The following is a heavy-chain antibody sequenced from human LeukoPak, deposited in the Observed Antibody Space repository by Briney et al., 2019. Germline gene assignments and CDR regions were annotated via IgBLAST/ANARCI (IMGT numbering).Heavy chain of an antibody. CDR1: GFIFSDSW. V-gene: IGHV3-74*01. CDR2: ITSDGSIT. J-gene: IGHJ5*02. D-gene: IGHD3/OR15-3a*01. CDR3: ATYWGGLGFDP. Sequence: RGSLRLSCVASGFIFSDSWMHWVRQVPGQGLVWVSLITSDGSITNYADSVKGRFTVSRDNAKNTLYLQMNSLRAEDTALYYCATYWGGLGFDPWGQGTLVTVSS.